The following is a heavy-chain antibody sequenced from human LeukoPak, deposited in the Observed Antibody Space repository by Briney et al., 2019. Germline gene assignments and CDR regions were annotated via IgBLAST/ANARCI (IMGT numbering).Heavy chain of an antibody. CDR3: AAMPGAYGDYDSL. Sequence: SQTLCLTCTVSGGSISSGSYYWSWIRQPAGKGLEWIGRIYTSGSTNYNPSLKSRVTISVDTSKNQFSLKLSSVTAADTAVYYRAAMPGAYGDYDSLWGQGTLVTVSS. CDR2: IYTSGST. D-gene: IGHD4-17*01. CDR1: GGSISSGSYY. J-gene: IGHJ4*02. V-gene: IGHV4-61*02.